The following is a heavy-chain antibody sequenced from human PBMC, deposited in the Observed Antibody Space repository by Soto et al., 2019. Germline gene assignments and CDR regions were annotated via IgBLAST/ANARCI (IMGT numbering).Heavy chain of an antibody. CDR3: ARGLFVVVVAAPLGVFDI. CDR2: INPSGGST. CDR1: GYTFTSYY. J-gene: IGHJ3*02. D-gene: IGHD2-15*01. Sequence: ASVKVSCKASGYTFTSYYMHWVRQAPGQGLEWMGIINPSGGSTSYAQKFQGRVTMTRDTSTSTVYMELSSLRSEDTAVYYCARGLFVVVVAAPLGVFDIWGQGTMVNVSS. V-gene: IGHV1-46*03.